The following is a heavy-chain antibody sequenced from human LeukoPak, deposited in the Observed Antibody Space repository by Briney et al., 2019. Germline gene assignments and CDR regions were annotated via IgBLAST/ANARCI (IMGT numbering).Heavy chain of an antibody. CDR1: GFTFSSYW. V-gene: IGHV3-30*18. D-gene: IGHD3-9*01. Sequence: GGSLRLSCAASGFTFSSYWMHWVRQAPGKGLEWVAVISYDGSNKYYADSVKGRFTISRDNSKNTLYLQMNSLRAEDTAVFYCAQDPRGRYFDWLSSNQNDNAFDYWGQGTLVTVSS. J-gene: IGHJ4*02. CDR2: ISYDGSNK. CDR3: AQDPRGRYFDWLSSNQNDNAFDY.